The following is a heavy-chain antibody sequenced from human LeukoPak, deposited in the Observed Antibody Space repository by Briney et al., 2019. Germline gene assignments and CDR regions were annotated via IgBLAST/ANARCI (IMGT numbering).Heavy chain of an antibody. CDR1: GGSFSNYY. Sequence: SETLSLTCAVYGGSFSNYYWSWIRQPPGMGLDCTGEISHSGGTNYTPPLKSRVTISIDTSRHQFSLKLTSVTAADTAVCYSARVLVAVGVDYWGQGGLVTVSS. CDR2: ISHSGGT. J-gene: IGHJ4*02. CDR3: ARVLVAVGVDY. V-gene: IGHV4-34*01. D-gene: IGHD2-15*01.